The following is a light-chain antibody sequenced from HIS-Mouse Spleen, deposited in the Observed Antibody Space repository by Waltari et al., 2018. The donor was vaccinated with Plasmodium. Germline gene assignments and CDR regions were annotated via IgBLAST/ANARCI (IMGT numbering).Light chain of an antibody. Sequence: QSALTQPASASGSPGQSITRSCTGTSSDVGSYNLVSWYQQHPGKAPKFRIYEGSKRTSGVSKRFSGSKSGNTASLTIAGLQAEDEADYYCCSYAGSSTFVFGGGTKLTVL. V-gene: IGLV2-23*03. CDR3: CSYAGSSTFV. CDR2: EGS. CDR1: SSDVGSYNL. J-gene: IGLJ3*02.